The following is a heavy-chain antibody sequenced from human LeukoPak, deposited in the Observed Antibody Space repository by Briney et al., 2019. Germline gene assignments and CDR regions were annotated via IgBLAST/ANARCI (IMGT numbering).Heavy chain of an antibody. J-gene: IGHJ4*02. Sequence: PGGSLRLSCAASGFTFSSYAMHWVRQAPGKGLEWVAVISYDGSNKYYADSVKGRFTISRDNSKNTLYLQMNSLRAEDTAVYYCARESGTWELPFWGQGTLVTVSS. CDR1: GFTFSSYA. D-gene: IGHD1-26*01. CDR2: ISYDGSNK. V-gene: IGHV3-30-3*01. CDR3: ARESGTWELPF.